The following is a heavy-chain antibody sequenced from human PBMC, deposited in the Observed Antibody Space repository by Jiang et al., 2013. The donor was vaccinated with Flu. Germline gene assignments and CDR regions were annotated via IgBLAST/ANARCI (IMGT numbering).Heavy chain of an antibody. CDR1: GDSVSSGSYY. CDR3: ARFFYYYDSSARTFDY. Sequence: ETLSLTCTVSGDSVSSGSYYWSWIRQPPGKGLEWIGYIYDSGSTNYNPSLKSRVTISGDTSKKQFFLKLSSVTAADTAVYYCARFFYYYDSSARTFDYWGQGTLVTVSS. J-gene: IGHJ4*02. V-gene: IGHV4-61*01. D-gene: IGHD3-22*01. CDR2: IYDSGST.